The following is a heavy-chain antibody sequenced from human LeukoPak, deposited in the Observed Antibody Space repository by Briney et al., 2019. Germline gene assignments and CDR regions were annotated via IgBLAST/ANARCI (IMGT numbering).Heavy chain of an antibody. CDR3: AKGELTMIRGVLTY. CDR1: GFTFSSYG. Sequence: PGGSLRLSCAASGFTFSSYGMHWVRQAPGKGLEWVAVTWYDGSNKYYADSVKGRFTISRDNSKNTLFLQMNSLRAEDTAVYYCAKGELTMIRGVLTYWGQGTLVTVSS. J-gene: IGHJ4*02. D-gene: IGHD3-10*01. V-gene: IGHV3-30*02. CDR2: TWYDGSNK.